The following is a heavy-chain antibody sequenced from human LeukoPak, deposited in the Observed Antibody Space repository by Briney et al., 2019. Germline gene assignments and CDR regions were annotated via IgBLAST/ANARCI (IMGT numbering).Heavy chain of an antibody. CDR1: GAYTGSHS. Sequence: SETLSLTCTVSGAYTGSHSWSWIRQPAGKGLEWIGRISPSGTTHYHPSLGSRVTMSVDTSKNYFSLRLSSVTAADTAVYYCARDFYASGFYFWFDPWGQGILVTVSS. D-gene: IGHD2/OR15-2a*01. V-gene: IGHV4-4*07. CDR3: ARDFYASGFYFWFDP. J-gene: IGHJ5*02. CDR2: ISPSGTT.